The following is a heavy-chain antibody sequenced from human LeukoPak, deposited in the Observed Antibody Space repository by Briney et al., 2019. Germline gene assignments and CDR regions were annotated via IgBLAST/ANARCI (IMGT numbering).Heavy chain of an antibody. J-gene: IGHJ4*02. CDR2: ISSSGSTI. D-gene: IGHD3-22*01. Sequence: GGSLRLSCAASGFTFSDYYMSWIRQAPGKGLEWISYISSSGSTIYYADSVKGRFTISRDNAMNSLFLQMNSLRAEDTAVYYCARGMIVVSSSLDYWGQGTLVTVSS. CDR3: ARGMIVVSSSLDY. V-gene: IGHV3-11*01. CDR1: GFTFSDYY.